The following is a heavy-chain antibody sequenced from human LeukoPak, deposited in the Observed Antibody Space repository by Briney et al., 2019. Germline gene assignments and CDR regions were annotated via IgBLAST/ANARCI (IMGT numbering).Heavy chain of an antibody. D-gene: IGHD6-19*01. Sequence: GGSLRLSCAASGFTLTNNAMTWVRQAPGKGLEWVSAIVGSGGSTYYADSVKGRFTISSDNSKNTPYLQMNSLRAEDTAIYYCAKSIAVAHTNWFDPWGQGTLVTVSS. CDR1: GFTLTNNA. CDR3: AKSIAVAHTNWFDP. CDR2: IVGSGGST. J-gene: IGHJ5*02. V-gene: IGHV3-23*01.